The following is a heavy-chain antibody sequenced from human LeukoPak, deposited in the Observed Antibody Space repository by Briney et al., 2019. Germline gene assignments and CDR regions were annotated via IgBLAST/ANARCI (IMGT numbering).Heavy chain of an antibody. V-gene: IGHV1-3*01. D-gene: IGHD7-27*01. J-gene: IGHJ5*02. CDR3: ARDLGLSNWFDP. CDR1: GYTFTSYA. Sequence: ASVKVSCKASGYTFTSYAMHWVRQAPGQRLEWMGWINAGNGNTKYSQKFQGRVTITRDTSASTAYVELSSLRSEDTAVYYCARDLGLSNWFDPWGQGTLVTVSS. CDR2: INAGNGNT.